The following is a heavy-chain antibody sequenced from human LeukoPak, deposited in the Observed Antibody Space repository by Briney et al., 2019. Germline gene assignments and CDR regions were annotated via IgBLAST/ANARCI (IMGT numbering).Heavy chain of an antibody. J-gene: IGHJ6*02. CDR3: ARGGTTGPHMYGMDV. D-gene: IGHD1-1*01. Sequence: SETLSLTCAVYGGFFSDFYWSWVRQPPGRGLEWIGEINHSGSINYSPSLKSRVTISVDTPKNQFSLKLGSVTAADTAVYYCARGGTTGPHMYGMDVWGQGTTVTVSS. V-gene: IGHV4-34*01. CDR1: GGFFSDFY. CDR2: INHSGSI.